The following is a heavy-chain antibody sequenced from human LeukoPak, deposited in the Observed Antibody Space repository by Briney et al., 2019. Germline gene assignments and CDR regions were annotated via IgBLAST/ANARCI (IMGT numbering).Heavy chain of an antibody. CDR3: ARWGLVAPGTYYYYYMDV. CDR2: INAFNGDT. D-gene: IGHD2-2*01. J-gene: IGHJ6*03. V-gene: IGHV1-18*01. Sequence: ASVKVSCKTSGYTFTNYGLAWVRQAPGQGLEWMGWINAFNGDTHYAQNFQGRVTMTTDTSTTTAYMEVRSLRSDGTAVYYCARWGLVAPGTYYYYYMDVWGKGTTVTVSS. CDR1: GYTFTNYG.